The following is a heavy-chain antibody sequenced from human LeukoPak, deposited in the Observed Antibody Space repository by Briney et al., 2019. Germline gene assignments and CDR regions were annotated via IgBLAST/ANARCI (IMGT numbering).Heavy chain of an antibody. Sequence: SVKVSCKASGGTFSGYAISWVRQAPGQGLEWMGGIIPIFGTANYAQKFQGRVTITTDESTSTAYMELSSLRSEDTAVYYCARVISGYSSSWYGGWFDPWGQGTLVTVSS. D-gene: IGHD6-13*01. CDR3: ARVISGYSSSWYGGWFDP. CDR2: IIPIFGTA. J-gene: IGHJ5*02. V-gene: IGHV1-69*05. CDR1: GGTFSGYA.